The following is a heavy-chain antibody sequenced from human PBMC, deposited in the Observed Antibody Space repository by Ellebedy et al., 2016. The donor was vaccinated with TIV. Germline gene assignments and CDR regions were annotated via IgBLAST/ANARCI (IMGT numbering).Heavy chain of an antibody. CDR1: GFTFSSYG. D-gene: IGHD2-2*01. J-gene: IGHJ3*02. CDR3: ARGLGCSSTSCHDAFDI. Sequence: GESLKISXAASGFTFSSYGMHWVRQAPGKGLEWVAVIWYDGSNKYYADSVKGRFTISRDNSKNTLYLQMNSLRAEDTAVYYCARGLGCSSTSCHDAFDIWGQGTMVTVSS. V-gene: IGHV3-33*01. CDR2: IWYDGSNK.